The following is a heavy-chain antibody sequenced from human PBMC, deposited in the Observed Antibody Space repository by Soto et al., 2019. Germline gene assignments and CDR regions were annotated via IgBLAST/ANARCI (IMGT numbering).Heavy chain of an antibody. CDR1: GGTFSSYT. D-gene: IGHD3-3*01. Sequence: QVQLVQSGAEVKKPGSSVKVSCKASGGTFSSYTTSWVRQAPGQGLEWMGRIIPILGIANYAQKFQGRVTITADKSTSTAYMELSSLRSEDTAVYYCARDLEMEESYWGQGTLVTVSS. CDR2: IIPILGIA. J-gene: IGHJ4*02. V-gene: IGHV1-69*08. CDR3: ARDLEMEESY.